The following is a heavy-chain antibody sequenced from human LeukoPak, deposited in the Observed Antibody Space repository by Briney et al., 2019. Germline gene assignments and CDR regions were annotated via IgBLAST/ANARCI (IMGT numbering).Heavy chain of an antibody. CDR1: GGSISSSSYY. CDR3: ARELSSSSGFDY. J-gene: IGHJ4*02. Sequence: PSETLSLTCTVSGGSISSSSYYWGWIRQPPGKGLEWMGSIYYTGNIFYNSSLKSRVTMSVDTSRNQFSLKLTSVTAADTAFYYCARELSSSSGFDYWGQGTLVTVSS. D-gene: IGHD6-6*01. CDR2: IYYTGNI. V-gene: IGHV4-39*02.